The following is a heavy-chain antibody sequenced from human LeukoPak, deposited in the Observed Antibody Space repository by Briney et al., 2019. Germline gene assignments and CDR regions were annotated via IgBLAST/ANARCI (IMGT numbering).Heavy chain of an antibody. CDR2: IRYDGSLR. CDR3: ARDLYGVSHDY. J-gene: IGHJ4*02. Sequence: GGSLRLSCAASGFTFSNYGMHWARQAPGKGLEWVAFIRYDGSLRYYTDSVKGRFSISRDNSKNTLYLQMNSLRAEDTAVYYCARDLYGVSHDYWGQGTLVTVSS. D-gene: IGHD4-17*01. CDR1: GFTFSNYG. V-gene: IGHV3-30*02.